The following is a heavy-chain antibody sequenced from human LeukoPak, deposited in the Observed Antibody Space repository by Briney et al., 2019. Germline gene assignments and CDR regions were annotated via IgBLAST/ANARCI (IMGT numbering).Heavy chain of an antibody. CDR1: GGTFSSYA. V-gene: IGHV1-69*05. J-gene: IGHJ4*02. CDR2: IIPIFGTA. Sequence: ASVKASCKASGGTFSSYAISWVRQAPGQGLEWMGRIIPIFGTANYAQKFQGRVTITTDESTSTAYMELSSLRSEDTAVYYCARGDKGYNTMIIYWGQGTLVTVSS. D-gene: IGHD3-22*01. CDR3: ARGDKGYNTMIIY.